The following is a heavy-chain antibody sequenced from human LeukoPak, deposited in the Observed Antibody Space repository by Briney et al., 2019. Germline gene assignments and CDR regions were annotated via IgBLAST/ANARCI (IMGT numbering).Heavy chain of an antibody. V-gene: IGHV4-61*02. CDR3: ARDLAFYDYAWGSYRQKLGYFDY. CDR2: IYTSGST. J-gene: IGHJ4*02. CDR1: GGSISSGSYY. D-gene: IGHD3-16*02. Sequence: SQTLSLTCTVSGGSISSGSYYWSWIRQPAGKGLEWIGRIYTSGSTYYNPSLKSRVTISVDTSKNQFSLKLSSVTAADTAVYYCARDLAFYDYAWGSYRQKLGYFDYWGQGTLVTVSS.